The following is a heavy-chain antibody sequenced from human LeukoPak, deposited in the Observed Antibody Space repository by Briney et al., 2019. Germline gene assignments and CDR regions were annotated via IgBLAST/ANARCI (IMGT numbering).Heavy chain of an antibody. CDR1: GFTFSDYY. Sequence: GGSLRLSCAASGFTFSDYYMSWIRQAPGKGLEWVSYISSSGSTIYYANSVKGRFTISRDNAKNSLYLQMNSLRAEDTAVYYCAREPYYYDSSGYQEAFDIWGQGTMVTVSS. D-gene: IGHD3-22*01. J-gene: IGHJ3*02. CDR2: ISSSGSTI. V-gene: IGHV3-11*04. CDR3: AREPYYYDSSGYQEAFDI.